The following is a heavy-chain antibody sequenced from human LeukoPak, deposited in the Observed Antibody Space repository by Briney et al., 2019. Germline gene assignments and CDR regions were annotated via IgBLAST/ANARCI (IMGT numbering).Heavy chain of an antibody. J-gene: IGHJ4*02. V-gene: IGHV4-39*02. Sequence: SETLSLTCTVSGDSISSSNCYWGWIRQPPGKGLEWIGSIYFSGGTYYNASLKSRVTISVDTSKNQFSLKLSSETAADTAVYYCARDQWRSSGHYFDYWGQGTLVTVSS. CDR1: GDSISSSNCY. D-gene: IGHD6-19*01. CDR2: IYFSGGT. CDR3: ARDQWRSSGHYFDY.